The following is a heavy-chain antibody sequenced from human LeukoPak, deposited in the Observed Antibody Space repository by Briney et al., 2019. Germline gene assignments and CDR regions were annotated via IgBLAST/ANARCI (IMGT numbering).Heavy chain of an antibody. CDR3: ANGFWSGYLNH. J-gene: IGHJ5*02. CDR2: ISGSGDST. Sequence: GGSLRLSCAVSGFTFSNNAMSWVRQAPGKGPEWVSVISGSGDSTYYADSVKGRFTISRDNSKNTLYLQMNSLRAEGTAVYYCANGFWSGYLNHWGQGTLVSVSS. CDR1: GFTFSNNA. D-gene: IGHD3-3*01. V-gene: IGHV3-23*01.